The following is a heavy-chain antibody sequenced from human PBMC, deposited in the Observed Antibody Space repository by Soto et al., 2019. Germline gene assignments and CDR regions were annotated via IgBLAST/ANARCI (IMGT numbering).Heavy chain of an antibody. Sequence: QLQLQESGPGLVKPSETLSLTCTVSGGSISSSSYYWGWIRQPPGKGLEWIGSIYYSGSTYYNPSLKSRVTISVDTSKIQFSLKLSSVTAADTAVYYCARHDNVVVVVAATGNWFDPWGQGTLVTVSS. D-gene: IGHD2-15*01. CDR2: IYYSGST. V-gene: IGHV4-39*01. CDR1: GGSISSSSYY. CDR3: ARHDNVVVVVAATGNWFDP. J-gene: IGHJ5*02.